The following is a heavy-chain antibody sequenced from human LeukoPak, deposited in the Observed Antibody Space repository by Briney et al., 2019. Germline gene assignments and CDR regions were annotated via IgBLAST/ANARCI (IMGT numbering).Heavy chain of an antibody. D-gene: IGHD3-9*01. CDR1: GFTFSSYA. CDR3: ARDLDINYGDDWYDSYDM. V-gene: IGHV3-7*01. J-gene: IGHJ3*02. Sequence: GGSLRLSCAASGFTFSSYAMSWVRQAPGKGLEWVANIKQDGSEKYYVDSVKGRFTISRDNAKNSVSLQMDSLRAEDTAVYHCARDLDINYGDDWYDSYDMWGQGTMVTVSS. CDR2: IKQDGSEK.